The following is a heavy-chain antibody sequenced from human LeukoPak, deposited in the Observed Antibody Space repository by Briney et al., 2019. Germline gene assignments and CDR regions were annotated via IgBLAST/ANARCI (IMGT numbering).Heavy chain of an antibody. CDR3: ARLEVTDSYYFDY. J-gene: IGHJ4*02. Sequence: SETLSLTCTVSGDSSSSRSYYWGWIRQPPGKGLEWIGSIYYSGSTYYNPSLKSRITISLDTSKNQLSLRLSSVTAADTAVYYCARLEVTDSYYFDYWGQGTLVTVS. CDR2: IYYSGST. D-gene: IGHD2-21*02. CDR1: GDSSSSRSYY. V-gene: IGHV4-39*01.